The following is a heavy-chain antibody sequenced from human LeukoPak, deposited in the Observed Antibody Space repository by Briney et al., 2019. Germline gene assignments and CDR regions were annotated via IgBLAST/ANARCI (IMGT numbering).Heavy chain of an antibody. V-gene: IGHV3-30*03. CDR2: ISYDGSNK. J-gene: IGHJ4*02. D-gene: IGHD3-3*01. CDR1: GFTFSSYG. CDR3: ARDPGIFGVVITWVFDY. Sequence: PGGSLRLSCAASGFTFSSYGMHWVRQAPGKGLEWVAVISYDGSNKYYADSVKGRFTISRDNSKNTLYLQMNSLRAEDTAVYYCARDPGIFGVVITWVFDYWGQGTLVTVSS.